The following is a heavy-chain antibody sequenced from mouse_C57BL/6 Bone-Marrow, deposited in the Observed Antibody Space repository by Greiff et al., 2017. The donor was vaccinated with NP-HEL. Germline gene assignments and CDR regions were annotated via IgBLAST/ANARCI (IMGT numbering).Heavy chain of an antibody. D-gene: IGHD2-5*01. V-gene: IGHV2-2*01. CDR2: IWSGGST. CDR1: GFSLTSYG. J-gene: IGHJ4*01. Sequence: QVQLKESGPGLVQPSQSLSITCTVSGFSLTSYGVHWVRQSPGKGLEWLGVIWSGGSTDYNAAFISRLSISKDNSKSQVFFKMNSLQADDTAIYYCARDPAYYSNYDYYAMDYWGQGTSVTVSS. CDR3: ARDPAYYSNYDYYAMDY.